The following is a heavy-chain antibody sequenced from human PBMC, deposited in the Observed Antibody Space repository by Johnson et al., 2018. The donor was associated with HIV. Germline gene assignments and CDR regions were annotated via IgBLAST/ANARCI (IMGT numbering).Heavy chain of an antibody. D-gene: IGHD5-12*01. J-gene: IGHJ3*02. CDR2: IGTAGDT. V-gene: IGHV3-13*01. Sequence: VQLVESGGGLVQPGGSLRLSCAASGFIFSSYDMHWVRQATGRGLEWVSGIGTAGDTYYPGSVKGRFTISRDNSKKSLYLQVNSLRAEDTAVYYCASESSGYGGRGEKDAFDIWGQGTVVTVSS. CDR1: GFIFSSYD. CDR3: ASESSGYGGRGEKDAFDI.